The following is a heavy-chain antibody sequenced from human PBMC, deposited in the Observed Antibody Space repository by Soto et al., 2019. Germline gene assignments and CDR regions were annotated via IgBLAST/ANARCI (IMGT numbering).Heavy chain of an antibody. Sequence: QITLKESGPTLVKPTQPLTLTCTFSGFSLSTSGVSVGWSLHPPGKALAWLALMYKNDDKRYSPSLQNRLTNTEDTSKNQGVLTINYMTPVDTATYYRAHISGWPKEGFEYWGQGTLATLSS. CDR3: AHISGWPKEGFEY. D-gene: IGHD2-15*01. CDR1: GFSLSTSGVS. CDR2: MYKNDDK. V-gene: IGHV2-5*01. J-gene: IGHJ4*02.